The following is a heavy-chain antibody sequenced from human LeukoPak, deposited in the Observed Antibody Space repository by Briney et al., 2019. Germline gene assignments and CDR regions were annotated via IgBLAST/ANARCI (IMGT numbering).Heavy chain of an antibody. Sequence: ASVKVSCKASGYTFTSYDINWVRQATGQGLEWMGWMNPNSGNTGYAQKFQGRVTMTRNTSISTAYMELSSLRSEDTAVYYCARGRGRFLEWSTARDYYYYGMDVWGQGTTVTVSS. CDR2: MNPNSGNT. J-gene: IGHJ6*02. CDR3: ARGRGRFLEWSTARDYYYYGMDV. V-gene: IGHV1-8*01. D-gene: IGHD3-3*01. CDR1: GYTFTSYD.